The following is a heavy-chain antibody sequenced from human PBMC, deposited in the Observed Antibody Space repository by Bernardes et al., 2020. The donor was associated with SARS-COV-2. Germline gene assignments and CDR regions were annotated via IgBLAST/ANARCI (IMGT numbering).Heavy chain of an antibody. Sequence: SETLSLTCTVSGGSISSGDYYWSWIRQPPGKGLEWIGYIYYSGSTYYNPSLKSRVTISVDTSKNQFSLKLSSVTAADTAVYYCARGPHFITMIVVVHYWYFDLWGRATLVTVSS. J-gene: IGHJ2*01. V-gene: IGHV4-30-4*01. CDR2: IYYSGST. CDR3: ARGPHFITMIVVVHYWYFDL. CDR1: GGSISSGDYY. D-gene: IGHD3-22*01.